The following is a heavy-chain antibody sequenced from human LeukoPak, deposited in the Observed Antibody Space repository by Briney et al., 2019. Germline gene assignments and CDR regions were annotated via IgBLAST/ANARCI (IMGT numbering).Heavy chain of an antibody. CDR1: GYTLTGYY. CDR3: ARYCSGGSCYSPALFDY. CDR2: INPNSGGT. D-gene: IGHD2-15*01. V-gene: IGHV1-2*04. Sequence: GASVKVSCKASGYTLTGYYMHWVRQAPGQGLEWMGWINPNSGGTNYAQKFQGWVTMTRDTSISTAYMELSRLRSDDTAVYYCARYCSGGSCYSPALFDYWGQGTLVTVSS. J-gene: IGHJ4*02.